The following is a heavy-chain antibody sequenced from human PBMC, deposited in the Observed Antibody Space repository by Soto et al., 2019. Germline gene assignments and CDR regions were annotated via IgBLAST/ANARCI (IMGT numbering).Heavy chain of an antibody. Sequence: GGSLRLSCAASGFTFSSYAMHGVRQAPGKGLEWVAVISYDGSNKYYADSVKGRFTISRDNSKNTLYLQMNSLRAEDTAVYYCARAAAAGTFFDLGHYFDYWGQGTLVTVSS. CDR2: ISYDGSNK. D-gene: IGHD6-13*01. V-gene: IGHV3-30-3*01. J-gene: IGHJ4*02. CDR1: GFTFSSYA. CDR3: ARAAAAGTFFDLGHYFDY.